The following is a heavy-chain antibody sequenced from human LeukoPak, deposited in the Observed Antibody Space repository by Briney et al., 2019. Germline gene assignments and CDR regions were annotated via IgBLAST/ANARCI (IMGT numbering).Heavy chain of an antibody. V-gene: IGHV4-39*01. CDR2: IYYSGST. Sequence: GSLRLSCAASGFTFSSYEMNWVRQAPGKGLEWIGSIYYSGSTYYNPSLKSRVTISVDTSKNQFSLKLSSVTAADTAVYYCARHPPDIVATIGVDYWGQGTLVTVSS. J-gene: IGHJ4*02. D-gene: IGHD5-12*01. CDR1: GFTFSSYE. CDR3: ARHPPDIVATIGVDY.